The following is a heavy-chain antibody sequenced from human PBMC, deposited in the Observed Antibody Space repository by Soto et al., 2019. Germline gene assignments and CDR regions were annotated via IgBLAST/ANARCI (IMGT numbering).Heavy chain of an antibody. CDR1: GFTFSSYS. D-gene: IGHD3-3*01. CDR3: ARDFWSGHLNYYYYYYMDV. V-gene: IGHV3-21*01. Sequence: GGSLRLSCAASGFTFSSYSMNWVRQAPGKGLEWVSSISSSSSYIYYADSVKGRFTISRDNAKNSLYLQMNSLRAEDTAVYYCARDFWSGHLNYYYYYYMDVWGKGTTVTVSS. J-gene: IGHJ6*03. CDR2: ISSSSSYI.